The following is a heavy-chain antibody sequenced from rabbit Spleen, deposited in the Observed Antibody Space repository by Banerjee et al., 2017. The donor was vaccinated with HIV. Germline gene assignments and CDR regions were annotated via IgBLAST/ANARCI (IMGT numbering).Heavy chain of an antibody. J-gene: IGHJ4*01. Sequence: EQLEESGGGLVKPEGSLTLTCKASGVSFSSSYWMCWVRQAPGKGLEWIACIYGGNGNIWSATWAKGRFTISKASSTTVTLRMTSLTAADTATYFCARASNSDGRVYARGFALWGPGTLVTVS. CDR3: ARASNSDGRVYARGFAL. V-gene: IGHV1S45*01. CDR2: IYGGNGNI. D-gene: IGHD6-1*01. CDR1: GVSFSSSYW.